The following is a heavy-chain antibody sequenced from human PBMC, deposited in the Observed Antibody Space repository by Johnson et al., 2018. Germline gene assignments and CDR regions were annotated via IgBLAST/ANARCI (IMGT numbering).Heavy chain of an antibody. V-gene: IGHV3-30-3*01. CDR2: ISSDGSNK. CDR1: GFTFSSSA. D-gene: IGHD3-22*01. CDR3: ARDSEVEVNYYEYYDMDV. Sequence: QVQLVQSGGGVVQTRRSLRLSCAASGFTFSSSAMHWVRQAPGKALEWVAVISSDGSNKYYAVSVKGRFTISRDNSKNPLYLPMNSLRAEDTAVSYCARDSEVEVNYYEYYDMDVWGKGTTVTV. J-gene: IGHJ6*03.